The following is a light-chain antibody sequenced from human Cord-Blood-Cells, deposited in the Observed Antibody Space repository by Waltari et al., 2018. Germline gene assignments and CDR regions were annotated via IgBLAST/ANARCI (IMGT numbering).Light chain of an antibody. V-gene: IGLV2-23*03. Sequence: QSALTQPAAVSGSPGPSITISCTGTSRDVGSYTLVSRYHHHPGKAPKLMIYEGSKRPSGVSNRFSVSQSGNTASLTISGLQAEDEADYYCCSYAGSSTFVVFGGGTKLTVL. CDR2: EGS. CDR3: CSYAGSSTFVV. J-gene: IGLJ2*01. CDR1: SRDVGSYTL.